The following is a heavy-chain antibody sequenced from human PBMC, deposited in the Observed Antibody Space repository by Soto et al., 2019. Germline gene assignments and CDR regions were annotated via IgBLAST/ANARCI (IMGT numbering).Heavy chain of an antibody. J-gene: IGHJ3*01. V-gene: IGHV3-23*01. CDR1: GLSFASCG. D-gene: IGHD1-26*01. Sequence: PXVCLRVSCFACGLSFASCGKNWVREAPGKGLEWVAGISQTGANTYYADSVRGRFIISRDNSRNTVSLEMNSLRGEDSALYYCKTQGAKTTWNFDVWGQGTKVT. CDR2: ISQTGANT. CDR3: KTQGAKTTWNFDV.